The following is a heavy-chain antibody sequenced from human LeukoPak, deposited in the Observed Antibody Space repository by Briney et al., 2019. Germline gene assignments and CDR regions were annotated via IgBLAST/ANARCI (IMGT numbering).Heavy chain of an antibody. J-gene: IGHJ5*02. CDR2: IIPILGIA. D-gene: IGHD3-10*01. Sequence: GASVKVSCKASGGTFSSYAISWVRQAPGQGLEWMGRIIPILGIANYAQKFQGRVTITADKSTSTAYMELRSLRSDDTAVYYCARDHTMVWGVIASNLYNWFDPWGQGTLVTVSS. CDR1: GGTFSSYA. CDR3: ARDHTMVWGVIASNLYNWFDP. V-gene: IGHV1-69*04.